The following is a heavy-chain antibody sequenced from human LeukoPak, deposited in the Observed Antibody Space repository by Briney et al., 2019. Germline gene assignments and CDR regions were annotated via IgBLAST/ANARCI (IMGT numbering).Heavy chain of an antibody. CDR3: ARIDYDILTGYYDAFDI. J-gene: IGHJ3*02. Sequence: GSLRLSCAASGFTFSSYWMSWVRQAPGKGLEWIGEINHSGSTNYNPSLKSRVTISVDTSKNQFSLKLSSVTAADTAVYYCARIDYDILTGYYDAFDIWGQGTMVTVSS. CDR1: GFTFSSYW. D-gene: IGHD3-9*01. V-gene: IGHV4-34*01. CDR2: INHSGST.